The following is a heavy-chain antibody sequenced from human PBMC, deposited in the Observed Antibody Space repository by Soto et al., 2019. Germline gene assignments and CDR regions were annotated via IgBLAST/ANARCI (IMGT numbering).Heavy chain of an antibody. J-gene: IGHJ3*02. CDR3: ASSREGYNSGAFDI. D-gene: IGHD5-12*01. CDR1: GGTFSSYT. CDR2: IIPILGIA. Sequence: QVQLVQSGAEVKKPGSSVKVSCKASGGTFSSYTISWVRQAPGQGLEWMGRIIPILGIANFAQKFQGRVTXIAXKXTSREYMELSSLRSEDTAVYYCASSREGYNSGAFDIWGQGTMVTVSS. V-gene: IGHV1-69*02.